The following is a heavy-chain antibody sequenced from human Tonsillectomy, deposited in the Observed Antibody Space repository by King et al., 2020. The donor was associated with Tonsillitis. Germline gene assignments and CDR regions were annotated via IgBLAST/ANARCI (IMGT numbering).Heavy chain of an antibody. D-gene: IGHD2-21*02. CDR2: INPDNGGT. CDR3: ARDPPGGDSYFDY. V-gene: IGHV1-2*02. Sequence: VQLVQSGAEVKKPGASVKVSCEASGYTFTGYYIHWVRQAPGQGLEWMGWINPDNGGTKYAQNFQGRGTMTRDASISTAYMELSSLRSDDTAVYYCARDPPGGDSYFDYWGQGTQVTVSS. CDR1: GYTFTGYY. J-gene: IGHJ4*02.